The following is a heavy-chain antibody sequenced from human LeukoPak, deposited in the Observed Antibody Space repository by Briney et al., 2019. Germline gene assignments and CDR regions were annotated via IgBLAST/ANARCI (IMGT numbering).Heavy chain of an antibody. CDR1: GFTCSSYG. J-gene: IGHJ4*02. Sequence: GGSLRLSGAASGFTCSSYGLHWVRQTPGKGLEFVAYISDNGKTKYYADAVKGRVTISREDSKNTVYLQMNSLRPEDTAMYYCARDYTWNNCIDHWGQGTLVTASS. CDR2: ISDNGKTK. CDR3: ARDYTWNNCIDH. D-gene: IGHD1-20*01. V-gene: IGHV3-30*04.